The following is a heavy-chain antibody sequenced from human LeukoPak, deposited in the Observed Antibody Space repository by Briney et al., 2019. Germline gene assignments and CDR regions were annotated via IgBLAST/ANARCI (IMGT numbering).Heavy chain of an antibody. CDR3: ARHRPQYSSGCSNWFDP. CDR2: IYYSGRS. CDR1: GGSIRSYY. Sequence: SETLSLTCTVSGGSIRSYYLGWIRQPPGQGLEWFGYIYYSGRSSYNPSLKSRVTISVDTSKNQFSLKLSPVTAADTAVYYCARHRPQYSSGCSNWFDPWGQGTLVTVSS. J-gene: IGHJ5*02. V-gene: IGHV4-59*08. D-gene: IGHD6-19*01.